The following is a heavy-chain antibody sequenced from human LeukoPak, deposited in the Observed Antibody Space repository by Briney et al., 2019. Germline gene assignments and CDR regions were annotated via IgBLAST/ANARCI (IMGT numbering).Heavy chain of an antibody. CDR2: ISAYNGNT. Sequence: GASVKVSCKASGYTFTSYGISWVRQAPGQGLEWMGWISAYNGNTNYAQKLQGRVTMTTDTSTSTAYMELRSLRSDDTAVYYCARDHPRRGYSGYDYGYWGQGTLATVSS. V-gene: IGHV1-18*01. CDR1: GYTFTSYG. CDR3: ARDHPRRGYSGYDYGY. D-gene: IGHD5-12*01. J-gene: IGHJ4*02.